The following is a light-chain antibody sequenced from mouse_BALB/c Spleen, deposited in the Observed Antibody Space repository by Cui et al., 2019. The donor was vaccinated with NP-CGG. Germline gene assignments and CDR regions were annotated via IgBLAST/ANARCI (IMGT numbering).Light chain of an antibody. V-gene: IGLV1*01. CDR2: GTN. J-gene: IGLJ1*01. CDR1: TGAVTTSNY. Sequence: QAVVTQESALTTSPGETVQLTCRSSTGAVTTSNYANWVQEKPDHLFTGLMGGTNNRAPGVPARFSGSLIEDKAALTITGAQTEDEAIYFCALWYSNHWVFGGGTKLTVL. CDR3: ALWYSNHWV.